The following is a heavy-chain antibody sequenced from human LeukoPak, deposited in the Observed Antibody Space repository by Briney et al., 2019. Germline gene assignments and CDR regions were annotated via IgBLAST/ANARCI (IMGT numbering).Heavy chain of an antibody. CDR3: ARGGAYYDFWSGYYIYVY. Sequence: ASVKVSCKASGYTFTGYYMHWVRQAPGQGLEWMGRINPNSGGTNYAQKFQGRVTMTRDTSISTAYMGLSRLRSDDTAVYYCARGGAYYDFWSGYYIYVYWGQGTLVTVSS. J-gene: IGHJ4*02. CDR2: INPNSGGT. D-gene: IGHD3-3*01. CDR1: GYTFTGYY. V-gene: IGHV1-2*06.